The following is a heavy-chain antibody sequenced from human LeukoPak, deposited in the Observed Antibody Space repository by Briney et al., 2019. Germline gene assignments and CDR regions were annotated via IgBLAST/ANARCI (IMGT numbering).Heavy chain of an antibody. CDR3: AKDCPYYDFWSGYYTPSENYFDY. Sequence: GGSLRLSCAASGFTFNNYAMHWVRQAPGKGLEWVLGIDGSGDNTYYADSVKGRFTISRDNSKNTLYLQMNSLRAEDTAVYYCAKDCPYYDFWSGYYTPSENYFDYWGQGTLVTVSS. CDR2: IDGSGDNT. CDR1: GFTFNNYA. J-gene: IGHJ4*02. D-gene: IGHD3-3*01. V-gene: IGHV3-23*01.